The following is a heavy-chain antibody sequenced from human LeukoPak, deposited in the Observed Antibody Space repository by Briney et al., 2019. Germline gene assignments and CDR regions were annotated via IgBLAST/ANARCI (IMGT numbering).Heavy chain of an antibody. CDR2: IKQDGSEK. CDR1: GFTVSSYW. J-gene: IGHJ4*02. CDR3: ARQKPGGGDSSGILDY. D-gene: IGHD3-22*01. Sequence: PGRALRLSCAASGFTVSSYWMSWVRQAPGKGLEWVANIKQDGSEKYYVDSVKGRFTISRDNAKNTLYLQMNSLRAEDTAVYYCARQKPGGGDSSGILDYWGQGTLVTVSS. V-gene: IGHV3-7*01.